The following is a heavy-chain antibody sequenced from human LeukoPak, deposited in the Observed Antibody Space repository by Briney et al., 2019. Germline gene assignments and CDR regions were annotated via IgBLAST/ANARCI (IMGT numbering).Heavy chain of an antibody. CDR2: IIPIFGTA. CDR1: GGTFSSYA. V-gene: IGHV1-69*01. Sequence: ASVKVSCKASGGTFSSYAISWVRQAPGQGLEWRGGIIPIFGTANYAQKFQGRVTITADESTSTAYMELSSLRSEDTAVYYCARGLRLGYTTLGIDYWGQGTLVTVPS. CDR3: ARGLRLGYTTLGIDY. J-gene: IGHJ4*02. D-gene: IGHD3-16*01.